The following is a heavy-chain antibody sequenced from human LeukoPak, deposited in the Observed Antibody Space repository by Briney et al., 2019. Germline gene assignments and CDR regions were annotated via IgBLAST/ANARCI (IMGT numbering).Heavy chain of an antibody. CDR3: AKHRNIVVETAIDNS. CDR1: GFTFSSYA. D-gene: IGHD2-21*02. CDR2: ISGSGGST. Sequence: GGSLRLSCAASGFTFSSYAMSWVRQAPGKGLEWVSAISGSGGSTYYADSVKGRFTISRDNSKNTLYLQMNSLRAEDTAVYYCAKHRNIVVETAIDNSWGQGTLVTVSS. V-gene: IGHV3-23*01. J-gene: IGHJ4*02.